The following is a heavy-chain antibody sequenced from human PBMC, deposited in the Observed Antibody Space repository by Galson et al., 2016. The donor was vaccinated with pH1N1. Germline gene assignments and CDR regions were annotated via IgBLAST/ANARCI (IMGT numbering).Heavy chain of an antibody. D-gene: IGHD3-10*01. CDR3: ARDRQGNIWFGDYSYHMDV. CDR1: GFTFSDST. V-gene: IGHV1-58*02. J-gene: IGHJ6*03. Sequence: SVKVSCKASGFTFSDSTMQWVRQARGQRLEWIGWIVVGSGDTNYAQKFQERVTITRDMSTSTAYMELTTLRSADTAVYFCARDRQGNIWFGDYSYHMDVWGRGTMVTVSS. CDR2: IVVGSGDT.